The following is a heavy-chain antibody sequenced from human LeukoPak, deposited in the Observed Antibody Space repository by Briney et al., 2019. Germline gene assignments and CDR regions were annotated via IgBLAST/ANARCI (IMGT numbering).Heavy chain of an antibody. CDR1: GGSISSSSYY. CDR2: INYGGST. D-gene: IGHD6-19*01. V-gene: IGHV4-39*02. J-gene: IGHJ4*02. CDR3: ARLGLHSSGWHIYYYDY. Sequence: SETLSLTCTVSGGSISSSSYYWGWIRQPPGKGLERIGNINYGGSTIYNPSLKSRVTISVDTSRNHLSLKVTSVTAADTAMYYCARLGLHSSGWHIYYYDYWGQGSLAIVSS.